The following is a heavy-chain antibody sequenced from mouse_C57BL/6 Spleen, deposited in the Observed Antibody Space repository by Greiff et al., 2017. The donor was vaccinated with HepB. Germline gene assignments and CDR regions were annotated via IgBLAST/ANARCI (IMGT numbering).Heavy chain of an antibody. CDR1: GYAFTNYL. V-gene: IGHV1-54*01. Sequence: VKVVESGAELVRPGTSVKVSCKASGYAFTNYLIEWVKQRPGQGLEWIGVINPGSGGTNYNEKFKGKATLTADKSSSTAYMQLSSLTSEDSAVYFCARGGSGYSYFDYWGQGTTLTVSS. CDR2: INPGSGGT. D-gene: IGHD3-2*02. J-gene: IGHJ2*01. CDR3: ARGGSGYSYFDY.